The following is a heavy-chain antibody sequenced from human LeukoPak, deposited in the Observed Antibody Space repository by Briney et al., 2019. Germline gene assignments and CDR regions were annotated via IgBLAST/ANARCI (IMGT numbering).Heavy chain of an antibody. CDR1: GGTFSNYG. D-gene: IGHD2-2*02. CDR3: ARWAGTCTIASCYTPLDY. V-gene: IGHV1-69*13. J-gene: IGHJ4*02. Sequence: SVKVSCKAPGGTFSNYGFSWVRQAPEQGLEWVGGIVPVFGTVSYAQKFQGRVTISADDFTTTAYMELSSLRSEDTAVYYCARWAGTCTIASCYTPLDYWGQGTLVTVST. CDR2: IVPVFGTV.